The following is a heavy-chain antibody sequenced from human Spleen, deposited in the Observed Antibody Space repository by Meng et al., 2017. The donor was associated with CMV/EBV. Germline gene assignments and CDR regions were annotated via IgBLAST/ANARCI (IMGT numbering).Heavy chain of an antibody. CDR3: ARESGPLRYFDWARPFDY. Sequence: RPRRGSGPGRVKPSETRSLTCIVSGGSISSSMYHWGWIRQPPGKGLEWIGSIYYSGSTYYNPSLKSRVTISVDTSKNQFSLKLSSVTAADTAVYYCARESGPLRYFDWARPFDYWGQGTLVTVSS. V-gene: IGHV4-39*07. CDR1: GGSISSSMYH. D-gene: IGHD3-9*01. CDR2: IYYSGST. J-gene: IGHJ4*02.